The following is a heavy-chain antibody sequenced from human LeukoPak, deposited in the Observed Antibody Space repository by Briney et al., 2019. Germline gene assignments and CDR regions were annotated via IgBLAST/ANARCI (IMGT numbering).Heavy chain of an antibody. D-gene: IGHD3-3*01. J-gene: IGHJ3*02. V-gene: IGHV5-51*01. CDR3: ARRDSFLGAFDI. CDR1: GYSFTSYW. Sequence: GESLKISFKGSGYSFTSYWIGWVRQMPGKGLEWMGIIYPGDSDTRYSPSFHGQVTIRADTSISTAYLQWSSLKPSDTAMYYCARRDSFLGAFDIWGQGTMATVSS. CDR2: IYPGDSDT.